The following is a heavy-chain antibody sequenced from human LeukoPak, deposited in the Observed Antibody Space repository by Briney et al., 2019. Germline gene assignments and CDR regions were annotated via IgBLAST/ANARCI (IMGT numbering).Heavy chain of an antibody. Sequence: GGSLRLSCAASGFTFTGNAMSWGPEAPGKGLGWVSAISGSGGSTYYADSVKGRFTISRDNSKNTLYPQMNSLRAEDTAVYYCAKEGGDGYNRYFDYWGQGTLVTVSS. CDR1: GFTFTGNA. D-gene: IGHD5-24*01. CDR3: AKEGGDGYNRYFDY. J-gene: IGHJ4*02. V-gene: IGHV3-23*01. CDR2: ISGSGGST.